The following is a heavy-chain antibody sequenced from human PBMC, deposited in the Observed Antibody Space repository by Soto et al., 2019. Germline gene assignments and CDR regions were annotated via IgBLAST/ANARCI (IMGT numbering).Heavy chain of an antibody. V-gene: IGHV3-48*03. J-gene: IGHJ4*02. Sequence: PGGSLRLSCTASGFTFSDYEMNWVRQAPGKGLEWVSYITSGGRSIYYADSVKGRFIISRDNAENSLYLQMNSLRPEDTAVYSCVRRMASPDQWGQGTLVTVSS. CDR1: GFTFSDYE. D-gene: IGHD2-15*01. CDR2: ITSGGRSI. CDR3: VRRMASPDQ.